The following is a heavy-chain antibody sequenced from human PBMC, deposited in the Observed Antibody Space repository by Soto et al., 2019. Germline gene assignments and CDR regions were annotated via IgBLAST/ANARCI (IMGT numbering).Heavy chain of an antibody. D-gene: IGHD5-18*01. CDR1: GGSISSYY. V-gene: IGHV4-59*01. Sequence: NPSETLSLTCTVSGGSISSYYWSWIRQPPGKGLEWIGYIYYSGSTNYNPSLKSRVTISVDTSKNQFSLKLSSVTAADTAVYYCARDRDTAMMNYGMDVWGQGTTVTVSS. CDR3: ARDRDTAMMNYGMDV. J-gene: IGHJ6*02. CDR2: IYYSGST.